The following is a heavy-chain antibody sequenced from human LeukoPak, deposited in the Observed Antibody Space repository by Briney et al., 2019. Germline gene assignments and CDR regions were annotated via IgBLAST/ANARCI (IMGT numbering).Heavy chain of an antibody. D-gene: IGHD4-17*01. CDR3: ARNRGGDYGDYRSDWFDP. Sequence: SETLSLTCGVSGASIYSNDWWSWVRQSPGKGLEWIGEIYHRGYTNYNPSLKTRVTISVDMSKNHFSLELTSVTAADTALYYCARNRGGDYGDYRSDWFDPWGQGTLVTVSS. V-gene: IGHV4-4*02. J-gene: IGHJ5*02. CDR1: GASIYSNDW. CDR2: IYHRGYT.